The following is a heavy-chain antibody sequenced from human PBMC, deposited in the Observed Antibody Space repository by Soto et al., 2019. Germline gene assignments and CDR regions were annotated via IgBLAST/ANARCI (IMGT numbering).Heavy chain of an antibody. CDR3: ARLGGYYQSLDT. D-gene: IGHD3-22*01. J-gene: IGHJ5*02. CDR1: GGSVSSSSCY. V-gene: IGHV4-39*01. CDR2: IYYSGTT. Sequence: SETLSLTCTVSGGSVSSSSCYWGWIRQPPGKGLEWIGSIYYSGTTYYNPSLKSRVTISVDTSKNQISLKLSSVTAADTAFYYCARLGGYYQSLDTWGQGTLVTVSS.